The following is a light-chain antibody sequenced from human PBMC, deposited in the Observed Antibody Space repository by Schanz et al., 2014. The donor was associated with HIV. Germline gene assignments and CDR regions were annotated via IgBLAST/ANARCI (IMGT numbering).Light chain of an antibody. V-gene: IGLV1-40*01. Sequence: QSVLTQPPSVSGAPGQRVTISCTGGSSNIGAGYAVHWYQQLPGTAPKLLVYGNDNRPSGVPDRFSGSKSGTSASLAISGLQSEDEADYYCAAWDVNLNGPVFGGGTKLTVL. CDR3: AAWDVNLNGPV. CDR2: GND. J-gene: IGLJ2*01. CDR1: SSNIGAGYA.